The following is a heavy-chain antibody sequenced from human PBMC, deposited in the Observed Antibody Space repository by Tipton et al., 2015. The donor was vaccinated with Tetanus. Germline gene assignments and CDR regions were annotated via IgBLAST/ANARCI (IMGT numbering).Heavy chain of an antibody. V-gene: IGHV1-46*01. CDR2: INPSGGRT. CDR3: ARGPSYSGAWYHY. CDR1: GDTFTSYY. Sequence: QLVQSGAEVKRPGASVRVSCKASGDTFTSYYVHWVRQAPGQGLEWMGIINPSGGRTTYAQKFQGRVTMTSDTSTNTVYMELSSLRSEDTAIYRCARGPSYSGAWYHYWGQGAMVTVSP. J-gene: IGHJ4*02. D-gene: IGHD6-19*01.